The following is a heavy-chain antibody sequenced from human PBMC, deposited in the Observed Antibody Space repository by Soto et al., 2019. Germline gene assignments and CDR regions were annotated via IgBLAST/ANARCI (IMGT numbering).Heavy chain of an antibody. CDR3: TREPSYDSSAYWCGY. CDR2: IWKDGSTR. J-gene: IGHJ4*02. Sequence: QVQLVESGGGVLQPGRSLRLSCAASGFTFNNYAFHWVRQSPGKRLEGVAFIWKDGSTRYYVDSVKGRFTISRDNSKNTVYLEMNSLRAEDRAMYYCTREPSYDSSAYWCGYWGQGSLVTVYS. D-gene: IGHD3-22*01. CDR1: GFTFNNYA. V-gene: IGHV3-33*01.